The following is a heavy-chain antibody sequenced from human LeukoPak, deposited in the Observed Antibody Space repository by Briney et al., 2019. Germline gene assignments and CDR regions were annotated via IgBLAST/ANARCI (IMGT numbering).Heavy chain of an antibody. CDR3: ARGRKDDRRDGYIFDY. J-gene: IGHJ4*02. CDR1: GYTFTSYD. D-gene: IGHD5-24*01. CDR2: MNPNSGNT. V-gene: IGHV1-8*01. Sequence: ASVRVSCKASGYTFTSYDINWVRQATGQGLEWMGWMNPNSGNTGYAQKFQGRVTMTRNTSISTAYMELSSLRSEDTAVYYCARGRKDDRRDGYIFDYWGQGTLVTVSS.